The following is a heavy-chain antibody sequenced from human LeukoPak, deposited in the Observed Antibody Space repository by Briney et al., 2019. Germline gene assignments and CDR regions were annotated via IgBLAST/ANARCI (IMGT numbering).Heavy chain of an antibody. Sequence: GGSLRLSCTGSGFNFGDYYLTWIRQAPGKGLDWVSHISTGSDTRYYVDSVKGRFSIYRDNARSSMFLQMNGLRVDDTAVYYCARGIAVAATRDYWGQGVLVTVSS. CDR3: ARGIAVAATRDY. V-gene: IGHV3-11*01. J-gene: IGHJ4*02. CDR1: GFNFGDYY. D-gene: IGHD6-19*01. CDR2: ISTGSDTR.